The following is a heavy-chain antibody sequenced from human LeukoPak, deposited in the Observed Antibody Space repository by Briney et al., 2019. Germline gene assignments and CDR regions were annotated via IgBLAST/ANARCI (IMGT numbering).Heavy chain of an antibody. CDR3: ARLARGGDYEAWFDP. Sequence: PSETLSLTCAVSGGSLSPFYWTWLRQPPGKRLEWIGYIDSFGSTKYSPSLKSRVTISVDTSKNQFSLKLSSVTAADTALYYCARLARGGDYEAWFDPWGQGTLVTVSS. D-gene: IGHD4-17*01. J-gene: IGHJ5*02. CDR1: GGSLSPFY. V-gene: IGHV4-4*08. CDR2: IDSFGST.